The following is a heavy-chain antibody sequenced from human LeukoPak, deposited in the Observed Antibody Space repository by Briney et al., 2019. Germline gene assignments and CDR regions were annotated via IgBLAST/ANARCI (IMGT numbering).Heavy chain of an antibody. D-gene: IGHD6-13*01. J-gene: IGHJ3*02. CDR2: IYFSGST. Sequence: SGTLSLTCAVSGGSISSINYNWAWIRQPPGKGLEWIGGIYFSGSTYYDPSLKSRVTISEDTSNNQFSLRLSSVTAADTAVYYCARYIAAAGNDAFDIWGQGTMVTVSS. CDR3: ARYIAAAGNDAFDI. CDR1: GGSISSINYN. V-gene: IGHV4-39*07.